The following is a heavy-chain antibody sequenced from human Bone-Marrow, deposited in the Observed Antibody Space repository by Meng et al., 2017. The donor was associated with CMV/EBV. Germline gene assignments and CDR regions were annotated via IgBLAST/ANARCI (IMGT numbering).Heavy chain of an antibody. V-gene: IGHV3-23*01. CDR3: AKVVYSGPKPFSYYYDSSGYYYGNYGMDV. CDR1: GFTVSSYA. J-gene: IGHJ6*02. Sequence: GGSLRLSCAASGFTVSSYAMSWVRQAPGKGLEWVSAISGSGGSTYYADSVKGRFTISRDNSKNTLYLQMNSLRAEDTAVYYCAKVVYSGPKPFSYYYDSSGYYYGNYGMDVWGQGTTVTVSS. CDR2: ISGSGGST. D-gene: IGHD3-22*01.